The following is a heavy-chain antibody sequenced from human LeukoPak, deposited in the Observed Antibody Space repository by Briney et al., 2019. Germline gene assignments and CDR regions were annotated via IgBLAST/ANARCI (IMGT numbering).Heavy chain of an antibody. J-gene: IGHJ4*02. CDR2: IYYSGST. CDR1: GGSISRGGYS. Sequence: KPSETLSLTCAVSGGSISRGGYSWSWIRQHPGKGLEWIGYIYYSGSTYYNPSLKSRVTISVDTSKNQFSLKLSSVTAADTAVYYCARGATDGYGPYYFDYWGQGTLVTVSS. V-gene: IGHV4-31*11. CDR3: ARGATDGYGPYYFDY. D-gene: IGHD5-18*01.